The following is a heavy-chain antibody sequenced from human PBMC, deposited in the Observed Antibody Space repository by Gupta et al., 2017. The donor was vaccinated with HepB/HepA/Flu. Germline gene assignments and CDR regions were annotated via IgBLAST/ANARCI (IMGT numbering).Heavy chain of an antibody. Sequence: QVKLQESGPGLVKPSQTLSLTCTVSGGSISSGDYYWSWIRQPPGKGLEWIGYIYYSGSTYYNPSLKSRVTISVDTSKNQFSLKLSSVTAADTAVYYCARAKAYCGGDCSFRFDYWGQGTLVTVSS. J-gene: IGHJ4*02. V-gene: IGHV4-30-4*01. CDR1: GGSISSGDYY. CDR2: IYYSGST. CDR3: ARAKAYCGGDCSFRFDY. D-gene: IGHD2-21*02.